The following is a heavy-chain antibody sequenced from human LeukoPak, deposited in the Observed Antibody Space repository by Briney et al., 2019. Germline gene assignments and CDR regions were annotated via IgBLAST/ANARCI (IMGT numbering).Heavy chain of an antibody. CDR1: GFTFSSYA. Sequence: PGGSLRLSCAASGFTFSSYAMSWVRQAPGKGLEWVSAISGSGGSTYYADSVKGQFTTSRDNSKNTLYLQMNSLRAEDTAVYYCAKVSSSGWDRNFDYWGQGALVTVSS. CDR3: AKVSSSGWDRNFDY. CDR2: ISGSGGST. V-gene: IGHV3-23*01. J-gene: IGHJ4*02. D-gene: IGHD6-19*01.